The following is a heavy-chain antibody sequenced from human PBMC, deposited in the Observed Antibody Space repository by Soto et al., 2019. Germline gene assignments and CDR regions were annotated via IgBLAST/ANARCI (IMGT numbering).Heavy chain of an antibody. D-gene: IGHD4-17*01. V-gene: IGHV4-30-4*01. CDR1: GGSISSGDYY. CDR2: IYYSGST. CDR3: ARESPSYGATTTKWFDP. Sequence: PSETLSLTCTVSGGSISSGDYYWSWIRQPPGKGLEWIGYIYYSGSTYYNPSLKSRVTISVDTSKNQFSLKLSSVTAADTAVYYCARESPSYGATTTKWFDPWGQGTLVTVS. J-gene: IGHJ5*02.